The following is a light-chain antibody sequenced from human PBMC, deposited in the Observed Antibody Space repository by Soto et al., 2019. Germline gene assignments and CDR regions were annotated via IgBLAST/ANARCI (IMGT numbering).Light chain of an antibody. CDR3: QQYDNLPYT. J-gene: IGKJ2*01. CDR1: QDISNY. Sequence: DIQMTQSPSSLSASVGDRVTITCQASQDISNYLNWYQQKPGKAPKLLIYDASNLETGVPSRFSGSGSGTDFTFTSSSLQPEDIATYYSQQYDNLPYTFGQGTKLEIK. V-gene: IGKV1-33*01. CDR2: DAS.